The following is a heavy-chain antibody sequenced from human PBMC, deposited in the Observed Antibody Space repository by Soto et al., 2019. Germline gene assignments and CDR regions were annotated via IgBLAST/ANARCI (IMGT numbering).Heavy chain of an antibody. CDR2: IYYSAST. CDR3: ARFNDYGPTFDY. V-gene: IGHV4-30-4*01. J-gene: IGHJ4*02. CDR1: GGSISSGDYY. D-gene: IGHD4-17*01. Sequence: SETLSLTCTVSGGSISSGDYYWSWIRQPPGKGLEWIGYIYYSASTYYNTSHKSRVTISVDTSKNQFSLKLSSVTAADTAVYYCARFNDYGPTFDYWGQGTLVTVSS.